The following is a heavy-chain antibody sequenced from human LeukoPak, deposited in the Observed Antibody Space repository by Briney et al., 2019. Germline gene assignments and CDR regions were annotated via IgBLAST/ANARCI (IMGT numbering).Heavy chain of an antibody. V-gene: IGHV1-46*01. CDR2: INPSGSST. J-gene: IGHJ3*02. D-gene: IGHD3-22*01. Sequence: ASVKVSCKASGYTYSYYHIHWVRQAPGQGLEWMGKINPSGSSTSYAQKFQGRVTMTRDTSTGTVYMELSSLTSEDTAVYYCARDLGIVGSDAFDTWGQGTLVTVSS. CDR3: ARDLGIVGSDAFDT. CDR1: GYTYSYYH.